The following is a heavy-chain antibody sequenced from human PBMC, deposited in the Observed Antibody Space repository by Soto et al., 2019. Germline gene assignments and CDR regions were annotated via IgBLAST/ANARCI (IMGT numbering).Heavy chain of an antibody. Sequence: GSLRLSCAASGFTFSNYAMSWVRQAPGKGLEWVSSLSGSGGTRYHADSVKGRFTISRDNSKNTQYLQMSSLRADDTAVYYCVKGEYYYDSSGYYPFDYWGQGTLVTVSS. CDR2: LSGSGGTR. D-gene: IGHD3-22*01. J-gene: IGHJ4*02. CDR3: VKGEYYYDSSGYYPFDY. V-gene: IGHV3-23*01. CDR1: GFTFSNYA.